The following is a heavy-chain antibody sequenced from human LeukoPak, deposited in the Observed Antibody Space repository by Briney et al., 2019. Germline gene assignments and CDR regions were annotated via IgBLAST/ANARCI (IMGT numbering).Heavy chain of an antibody. J-gene: IGHJ4*02. CDR2: SRDKRGRYTT. Sequence: GGSLRLSCAASGFTFRNYWMNWVRQAPGKGLEWVGRSRDKRGRYTTEFAAAVRGRFTISRDEPKNSLYLQMNSLRTEDSAVYYCARLYYESAIHHPFDYWGQGTLATVSS. CDR3: ARLYYESAIHHPFDY. CDR1: GFTFRNYW. V-gene: IGHV3-72*01. D-gene: IGHD3-16*01.